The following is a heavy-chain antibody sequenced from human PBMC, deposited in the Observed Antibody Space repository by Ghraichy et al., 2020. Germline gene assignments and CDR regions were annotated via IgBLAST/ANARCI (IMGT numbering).Heavy chain of an antibody. CDR2: INHSGST. Sequence: SETLSLTCAVYGGSFSAYYWSWIRQPPGKGLEWIGEINHSGSTNYNPSLKSRVTISVATSTNQFSLKLSSVTAADTAVYYCARGRSPGRELAASYFDLWGRGTLVTASS. J-gene: IGHJ2*01. CDR3: ARGRSPGRELAASYFDL. CDR1: GGSFSAYY. D-gene: IGHD2-15*01. V-gene: IGHV4-34*01.